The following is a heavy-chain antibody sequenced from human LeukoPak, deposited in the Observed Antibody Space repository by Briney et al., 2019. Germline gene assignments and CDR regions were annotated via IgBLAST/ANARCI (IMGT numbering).Heavy chain of an antibody. D-gene: IGHD5-18*01. J-gene: IGHJ4*02. CDR2: IKQDGSEK. V-gene: IGHV3-7*01. CDR1: GFTFSDYY. CDR3: ARVVSGAWIRLWLSGYFDY. Sequence: PGGSLRLSCAASGFTFSDYYMSWIRQAPGKGLEWVANIKQDGSEKYYVDSVKGRFTISRDNAKNSLYLQMNSLRAEDSAVYYCARVVSGAWIRLWLSGYFDYWGQGTPVTVPS.